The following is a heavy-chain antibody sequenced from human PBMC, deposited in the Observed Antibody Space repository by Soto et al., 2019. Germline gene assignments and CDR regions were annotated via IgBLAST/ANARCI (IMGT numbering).Heavy chain of an antibody. J-gene: IGHJ4*02. V-gene: IGHV4-4*07. Sequence: VQLQESGPGLVKPSETLSLSCTVSGASLLSSYWSWVRQPAGKGLEWIGHIFSSGRTSYNPSLNNRLTLSIDTSKNLFSLNLSSVTDADTAVYYCAKGWDEKYFDSWGQGSLVTVSS. CDR3: AKGWDEKYFDS. CDR2: IFSSGRT. D-gene: IGHD1-26*01. CDR1: GASLLSSY.